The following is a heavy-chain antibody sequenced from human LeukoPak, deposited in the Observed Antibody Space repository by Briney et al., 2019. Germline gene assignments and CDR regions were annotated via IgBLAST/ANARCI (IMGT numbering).Heavy chain of an antibody. V-gene: IGHV3-53*01. Sequence: GGSLRLSCAVSGFTVSSNYMSWVRRAPGKGLEWVSLIYSGGSTYYADSVKGRFTISRDNSKNTLYLQMNSLRAEDTAVYYCAQWGSSSPRAFDIWGQGTMVTVSS. CDR3: AQWGSSSPRAFDI. CDR1: GFTVSSNY. CDR2: IYSGGST. D-gene: IGHD6-13*01. J-gene: IGHJ3*02.